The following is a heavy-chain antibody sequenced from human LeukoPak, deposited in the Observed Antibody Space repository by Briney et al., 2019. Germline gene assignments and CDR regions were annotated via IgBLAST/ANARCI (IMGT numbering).Heavy chain of an antibody. CDR1: GFTFRSYA. V-gene: IGHV3-23*01. J-gene: IGHJ4*02. D-gene: IGHD1-26*01. CDR3: AKDRSGNYYGTLDC. Sequence: GGSLRLSCVASGFTFRSYAMSWVRQAPGKGLEWVSAISGSGSSTYYADSVKGRFTISRDNSKNTLYLQVNSLRAEDTALYYCAKDRSGNYYGTLDCWGPGTLVTVSS. CDR2: ISGSGSST.